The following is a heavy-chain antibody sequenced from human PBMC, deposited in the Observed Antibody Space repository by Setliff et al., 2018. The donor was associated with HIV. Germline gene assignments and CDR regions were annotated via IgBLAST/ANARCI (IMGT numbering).Heavy chain of an antibody. Sequence: PGGSLRLSCAASGFTFSNYNMNWVRQAPGKGLEWVSSISYDSRFIYHADSMKGRFTISRDNAKKLVYLQMNSLRAEDTAIYYCVKWNYPNSWGQGTLVTVSS. CDR1: GFTFSNYN. CDR2: ISYDSRFI. CDR3: VKWNYPNS. D-gene: IGHD1-7*01. V-gene: IGHV3-21*01. J-gene: IGHJ4*02.